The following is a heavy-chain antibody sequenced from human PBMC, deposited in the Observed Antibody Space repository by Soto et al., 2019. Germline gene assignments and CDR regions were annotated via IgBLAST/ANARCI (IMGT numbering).Heavy chain of an antibody. CDR1: GDSISNYY. V-gene: IGHV4-59*01. Sequence: SETLSLTCTVSGDSISNYYWTWIRQPPGKGLEWIGYISYNGGTKYNPSLKSRVIISIDTSKNQFSLQLRSVTAADTAVYFCARDRGGSKLIRRTYYYYGMDVWGQGTTVT. CDR3: ARDRGGSKLIRRTYYYYGMDV. J-gene: IGHJ6*01. D-gene: IGHD2-8*01. CDR2: ISYNGGT.